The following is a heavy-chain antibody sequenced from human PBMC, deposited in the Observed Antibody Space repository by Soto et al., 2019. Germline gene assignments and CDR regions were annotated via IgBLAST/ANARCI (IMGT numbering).Heavy chain of an antibody. CDR2: FDPEDGET. J-gene: IGHJ6*02. V-gene: IGHV1-24*01. CDR3: ATGYPNEGVPAAYYYYYYGMDV. D-gene: IGHD2-2*01. CDR1: GYTLTELS. Sequence: GASVKVSCKVSGYTLTELSMHWVRQAPGKGLEWMGGFDPEDGETIYAQKFQGRVTMTEDTSTDTAYMELSSLRSEDTAVYYCATGYPNEGVPAAYYYYYYGMDVWGQGTTVTVSS.